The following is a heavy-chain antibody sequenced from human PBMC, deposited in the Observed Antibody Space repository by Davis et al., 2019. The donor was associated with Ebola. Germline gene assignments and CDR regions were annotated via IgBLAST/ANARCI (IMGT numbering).Heavy chain of an antibody. D-gene: IGHD2-21*02. CDR2: ISYDGSNK. V-gene: IGHV3-30-3*01. CDR1: GFTFNSYA. CDR3: ARDMRYCGGDCTPPVYFQH. Sequence: GESLKISCAASGFTFNSYAMHWVRQAPGKGLEWVAVISYDGSNKYYADSVKGRFTISRDNSKNTLYVQMNSLRAEDTAVYYCARDMRYCGGDCTPPVYFQHWGQGTLVTVSS. J-gene: IGHJ1*01.